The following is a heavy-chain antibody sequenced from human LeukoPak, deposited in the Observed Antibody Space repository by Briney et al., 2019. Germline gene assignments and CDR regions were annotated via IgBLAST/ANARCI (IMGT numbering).Heavy chain of an antibody. V-gene: IGHV4-59*01. CDR1: GGSISSYY. D-gene: IGHD1-26*01. CDR2: IYSTGST. CDR3: ARGPGSNLALDV. Sequence: PSETLSLTCTVSGGSISSYYWSWIRQPPGKGLEWIAYIYSTGSTTYNPSLRSRVTISVDASKNQFSLKLSSVTAADTAVYCCARGPGSNLALDVWGQGTMVTVSS. J-gene: IGHJ3*01.